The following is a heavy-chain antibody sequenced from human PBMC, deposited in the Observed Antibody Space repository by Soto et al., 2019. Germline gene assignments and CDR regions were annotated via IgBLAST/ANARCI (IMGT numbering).Heavy chain of an antibody. D-gene: IGHD2-2*01. CDR2: IKQDGSEK. V-gene: IGHV3-7*03. Sequence: GGSLRLSYAASGFTLISYWMSWVRQAPGKGLEWVANIKQDGSEKYYVDSVKGRFTISRDNAKNSLYLQMNSLRAEDTAVYYCARGLGYCSSTSCYPEYYFDYWGQGTLVTVSS. J-gene: IGHJ4*02. CDR3: ARGLGYCSSTSCYPEYYFDY. CDR1: GFTLISYW.